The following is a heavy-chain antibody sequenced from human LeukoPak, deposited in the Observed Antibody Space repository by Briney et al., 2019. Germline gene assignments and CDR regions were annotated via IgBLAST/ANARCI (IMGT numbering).Heavy chain of an antibody. D-gene: IGHD6-13*01. CDR2: INPSGGTT. CDR3: AREDGAAAGTIYNWFDP. J-gene: IGHJ5*02. CDR1: GYTFTNYY. V-gene: IGHV1-2*02. Sequence: ASVKVSCKASGYTFTNYYIHWARQAPGQGLEWMGLINPSGGTTNCAQKFQGRVTMTRDTSISTAYMELSRLRSDDTAVYYCAREDGAAAGTIYNWFDPWGQGTLVTVSS.